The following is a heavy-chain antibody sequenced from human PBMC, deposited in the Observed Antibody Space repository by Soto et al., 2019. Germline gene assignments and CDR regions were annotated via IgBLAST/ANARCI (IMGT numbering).Heavy chain of an antibody. V-gene: IGHV2-5*02. Sequence: QITLKASGPTLVKPTETLTLTCTLSGFTLRTSGVGVAWIRQPPGDALECLAVIYWDDDKRHSPSLRSRVTTTRDTSKDQVVLTLTNMDPVDTGTYYCAHRLDRSYFDYWGQGTLVTVSS. CDR3: AHRLDRSYFDY. CDR1: GFTLRTSGVG. J-gene: IGHJ4*02. D-gene: IGHD3-9*01. CDR2: IYWDDDK.